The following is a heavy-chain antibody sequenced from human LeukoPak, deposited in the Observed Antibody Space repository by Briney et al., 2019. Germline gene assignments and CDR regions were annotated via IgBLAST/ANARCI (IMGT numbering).Heavy chain of an antibody. D-gene: IGHD5-24*01. CDR3: AGHADGHTGDN. CDR1: GYSFSSYW. Sequence: GESLKISCKGSGYSFSSYWIGWVRQMPGRGLEWMGFIYPGDSDTRYSPSFKGQVTISADKSITTAYLQWSSLKASDSAMYYCAGHADGHTGDNWGQGTLVTVSS. V-gene: IGHV5-51*01. CDR2: IYPGDSDT. J-gene: IGHJ4*02.